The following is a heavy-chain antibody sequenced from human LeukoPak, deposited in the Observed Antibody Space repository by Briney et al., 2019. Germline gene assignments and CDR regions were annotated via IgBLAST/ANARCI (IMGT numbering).Heavy chain of an antibody. CDR2: ISSSGSTI. V-gene: IGHV3-48*03. J-gene: IGHJ4*02. Sequence: PGGSLRLSCAASGFTFSSYEMDWVRQAPGKGLEWVSYISSSGSTIYYADSVKGRFTISRDNAKNSLYLQMNSLRAEDTAVYYCAKAFQEGRVYYFDYWGQGTLVTVSS. D-gene: IGHD3-16*01. CDR3: AKAFQEGRVYYFDY. CDR1: GFTFSSYE.